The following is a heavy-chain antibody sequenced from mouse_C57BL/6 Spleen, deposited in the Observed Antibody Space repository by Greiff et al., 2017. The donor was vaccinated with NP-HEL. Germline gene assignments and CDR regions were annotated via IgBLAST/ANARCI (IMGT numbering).Heavy chain of an antibody. Sequence: QVQLQQSGPELVKPGASVKISCKASGYAFSSSWMNWVKQRPGKGLEWIGRIYPGDGDTNYNGKFKGKATLTADKSSSTAYMQLSSLTSEDSAVYFCAREGLRQDWYFDVWGTGTTVTVSS. CDR1: GYAFSSSW. CDR3: AREGLRQDWYFDV. J-gene: IGHJ1*03. D-gene: IGHD2-4*01. CDR2: IYPGDGDT. V-gene: IGHV1-82*01.